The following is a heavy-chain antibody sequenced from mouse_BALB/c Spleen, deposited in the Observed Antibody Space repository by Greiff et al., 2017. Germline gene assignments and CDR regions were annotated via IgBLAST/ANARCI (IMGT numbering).Heavy chain of an antibody. J-gene: IGHJ3*01. CDR2: ISYSGST. Sequence: EVKLVESGPGLVKPSQSLSLTCTVTGYSITSDYAWNWIRQFPGNKLEWMGYISYSGSTSYNPSLKSRISITRDTSKNQFFLQLNSVTTEDTATYYCARGITTWFAYWGQGTLVTVSA. CDR3: ARGITTWFAY. CDR1: GYSITSDYA. V-gene: IGHV3-2*02. D-gene: IGHD2-4*01.